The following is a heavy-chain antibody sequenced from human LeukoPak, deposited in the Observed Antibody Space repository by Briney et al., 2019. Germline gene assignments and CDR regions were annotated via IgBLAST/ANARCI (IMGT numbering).Heavy chain of an antibody. CDR2: ISGSGGST. CDR1: GFIFSNYA. CDR3: AKVGDSSGWEDYFDY. Sequence: PGGSLRLSCAASGFIFSNYAMNWVRQAPGKGLEWVSAISGSGGSTYYADSVKGRFTISRDNSKNTLYLQMNSLRAEDTAVYYCAKVGDSSGWEDYFDYWGQGTLVTVSS. V-gene: IGHV3-23*01. J-gene: IGHJ4*02. D-gene: IGHD3-22*01.